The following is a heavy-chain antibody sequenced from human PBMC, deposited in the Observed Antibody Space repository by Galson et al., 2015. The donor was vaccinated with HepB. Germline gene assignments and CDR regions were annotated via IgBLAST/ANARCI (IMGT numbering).Heavy chain of an antibody. V-gene: IGHV1-2*02. CDR1: GYTFTDSY. CDR2: INPDSGGT. D-gene: IGHD6-13*01. CDR3: AIEASAAGGRGLGY. Sequence: SVKVSCKASGYTFTDSYMHWVRQAPGQGLEWMGWINPDSGGTKYAQKFQGRVTMTRDTSISTAYMELSSLRSDDTALFYCAIEASAAGGRGLGYWGQGTLVTVSS. J-gene: IGHJ4*02.